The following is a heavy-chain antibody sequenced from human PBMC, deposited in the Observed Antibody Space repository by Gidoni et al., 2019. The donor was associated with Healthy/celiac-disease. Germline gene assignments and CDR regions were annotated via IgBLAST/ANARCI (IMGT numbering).Heavy chain of an antibody. J-gene: IGHJ6*02. D-gene: IGHD3-22*01. Sequence: EVQLVESGGGLIKPGGSRRLSCQASGFTFSSYSMNWVRQAPGKGLEWVASISSSSSYIYYADSVKGRFTISRDNAKNSLYLQMNSLRAEDTAVYYCAREESSDSSGYYYPMDVWGQGTTVTVSS. CDR2: ISSSSSYI. CDR1: GFTFSSYS. V-gene: IGHV3-21*01. CDR3: AREESSDSSGYYYPMDV.